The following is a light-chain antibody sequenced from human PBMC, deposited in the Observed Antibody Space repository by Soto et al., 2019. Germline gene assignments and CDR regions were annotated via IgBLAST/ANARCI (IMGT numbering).Light chain of an antibody. V-gene: IGLV4-69*01. CDR1: SGHSSYA. CDR3: QTWGTGIRV. Sequence: QPVLTQSPSASASLGASVKLSCTLSSGHSSYAIAWHQQQPEKGPRYLMKLNSDGSHTKGDGIPDRFSGSSSGAERYLTISSLQSEDDADYYCQTWGTGIRVFGTGTKVTVL. J-gene: IGLJ1*01. CDR2: LNSDGSH.